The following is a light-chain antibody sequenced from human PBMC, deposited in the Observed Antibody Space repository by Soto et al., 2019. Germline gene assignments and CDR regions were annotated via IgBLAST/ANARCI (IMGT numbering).Light chain of an antibody. CDR3: HQRRDWPRT. CDR1: QSVGTY. V-gene: IGKV3-11*01. CDR2: DVS. Sequence: DIVLTQSPATLSLSPGERATLSCRASQSVGTYLVWYQHKPGQAPRLLIHDVSNRATGIPARFSGSGSATDFTLTISSLEPDDFAVYYCHQRRDWPRTFGQGTKVEIK. J-gene: IGKJ1*01.